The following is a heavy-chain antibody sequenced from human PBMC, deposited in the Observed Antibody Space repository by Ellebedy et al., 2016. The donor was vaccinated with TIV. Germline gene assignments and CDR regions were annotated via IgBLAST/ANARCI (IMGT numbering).Heavy chain of an antibody. V-gene: IGHV3-7*01. CDR1: GFTFSSYW. J-gene: IGHJ3*02. Sequence: GESLKISXVGSGFTFSSYWLSWVRQAPGKGLEWVANIREDASEIFYVDSVRGRFSISRDNSKNTVYLEMNSLRVEDTAVYYCTKDKNWDGFDIWGQGTMVTVSS. D-gene: IGHD1-26*01. CDR2: IREDASEI. CDR3: TKDKNWDGFDI.